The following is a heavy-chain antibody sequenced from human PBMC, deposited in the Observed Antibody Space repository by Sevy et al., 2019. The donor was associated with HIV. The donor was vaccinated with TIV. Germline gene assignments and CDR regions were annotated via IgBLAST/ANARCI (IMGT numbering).Heavy chain of an antibody. CDR3: ARGKSGYGYASNY. J-gene: IGHJ4*02. V-gene: IGHV3-66*01. CDR2: IHSDDTI. CDR1: GFTVNSNY. D-gene: IGHD5-18*01. Sequence: GSLRLSCGASGFTVNSNYMTWVRQAPGKGLEGVSVIHSDDTIYHPDSVKDRFTISRDNFKNPLYLHMSSLRAEDTAVYYCARGKSGYGYASNYWGQGTLVTVSS.